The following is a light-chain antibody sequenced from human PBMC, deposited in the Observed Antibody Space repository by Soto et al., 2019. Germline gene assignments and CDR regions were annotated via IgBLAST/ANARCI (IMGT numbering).Light chain of an antibody. J-gene: IGKJ1*01. V-gene: IGKV1-5*01. CDR1: QSINKY. CDR3: QQYSVYWT. CDR2: DAS. Sequence: DIQMTQSPSSLSASVGDRVTITCRASQSINKYLNWYQQKPGKAPKVLIYDASSWAGGVPSRFTGSGSGTEFTLTINSLQPDDFATYYCQQYSVYWTFGQGTKVDIK.